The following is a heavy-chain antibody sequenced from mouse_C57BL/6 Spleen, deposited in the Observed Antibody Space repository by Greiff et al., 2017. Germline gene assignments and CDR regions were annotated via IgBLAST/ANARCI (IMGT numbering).Heavy chain of an antibody. Sequence: VQLQQPGAELVKPGASVKLSCKASGYTFTSYWMHWVKQRPGQGLEWIGMIHPNSGSTNYNEKFKSKATLTVDKSSSTAYMQLSSLTSEDSAVYYCARITTVVDDYAMDYWGQGTSGTVSS. V-gene: IGHV1-64*01. CDR1: GYTFTSYW. CDR3: ARITTVVDDYAMDY. D-gene: IGHD1-1*01. CDR2: IHPNSGST. J-gene: IGHJ4*01.